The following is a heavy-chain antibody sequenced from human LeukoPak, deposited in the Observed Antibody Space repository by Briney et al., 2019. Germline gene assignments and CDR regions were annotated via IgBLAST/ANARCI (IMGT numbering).Heavy chain of an antibody. CDR1: GGSISSGTYY. D-gene: IGHD4-23*01. J-gene: IGHJ4*02. Sequence: SQTLTLTCTVSGGSISSGTYYWNWIRQPAGKGLEWIGRIYINESPDYDPFFKSRVTISVDTSKNQFSLKLTSVTAADTAVYYCGRGHGGTRRDFEYWGQGTLVTVSS. CDR2: IYINESP. V-gene: IGHV4-61*02. CDR3: GRGHGGTRRDFEY.